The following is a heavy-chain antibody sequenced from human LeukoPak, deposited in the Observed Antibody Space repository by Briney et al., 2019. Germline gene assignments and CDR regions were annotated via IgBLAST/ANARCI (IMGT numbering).Heavy chain of an antibody. CDR2: IKQDGSEK. J-gene: IGHJ4*02. V-gene: IGHV3-7*01. CDR1: GFTFSSYW. Sequence: PGGSLSLSCAASGFTFSSYWMSWVRQAPGKGLEWVANIKQDGSEKYYVDSVKGRFTISRDNAKNSLYLQMNSLRAEDTAVYYCARGDSNSVMVRGAPGYFDYWGQGTLVTVSS. D-gene: IGHD3-10*01. CDR3: ARGDSNSVMVRGAPGYFDY.